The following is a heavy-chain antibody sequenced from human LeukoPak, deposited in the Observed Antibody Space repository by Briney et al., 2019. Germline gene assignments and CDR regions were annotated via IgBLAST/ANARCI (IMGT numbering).Heavy chain of an antibody. CDR2: ISGSGDST. Sequence: GGSLRLSCAASGFTFSAYAMNWVRQAPRKGLEWVSAISGSGDSTYYADSVQGRFTISRDNAKNSIYLQMNGLTAEDTAVYYCARTYGSGSLDYGGQGTLVTVSS. D-gene: IGHD2-15*01. CDR1: GFTFSAYA. V-gene: IGHV3-23*01. CDR3: ARTYGSGSLDY. J-gene: IGHJ4*02.